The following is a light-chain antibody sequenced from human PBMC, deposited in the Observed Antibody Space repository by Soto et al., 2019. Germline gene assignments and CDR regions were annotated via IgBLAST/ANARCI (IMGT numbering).Light chain of an antibody. J-gene: IGLJ2*01. CDR3: SSQAGSDSLMV. CDR1: SSDIGTFSS. Sequence: QSVLTQPPSASGSPGQSVTISCTGTSSDIGTFSSISWYQQYPGKAPKLMIFGVSQRPSGVPDRFSGSKSANTASLTVSGLQDEDEAEYYCSSQAGSDSLMVFGGGAKLTGL. V-gene: IGLV2-8*01. CDR2: GVS.